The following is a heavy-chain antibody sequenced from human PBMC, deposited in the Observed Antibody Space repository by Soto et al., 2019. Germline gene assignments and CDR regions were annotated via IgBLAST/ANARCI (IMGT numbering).Heavy chain of an antibody. J-gene: IGHJ4*02. Sequence: EVQLLESGGGLVQPGGSLRLSCAASGFTFSSYAMSWVRQAPGKGLEWVSAISGSGGSTYYADSVKGRCTISSDNSKNPLYLQMNRLRAEETAVYYCVSYGDYVLYWGQGSLVTVSS. CDR2: ISGSGGST. CDR3: VSYGDYVLY. D-gene: IGHD4-17*01. V-gene: IGHV3-23*01. CDR1: GFTFSSYA.